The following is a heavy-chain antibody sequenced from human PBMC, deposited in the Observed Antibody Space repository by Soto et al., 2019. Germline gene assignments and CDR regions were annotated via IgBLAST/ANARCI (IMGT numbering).Heavy chain of an antibody. CDR2: LHPSGST. J-gene: IGHJ4*02. V-gene: IGHV4-4*07. CDR3: ARVGSDARHFDY. D-gene: IGHD2-8*01. Sequence: NPSETLSLTCSVSGCSISNYYWSWIRQSAGKGLEWIGRLHPSGSTNYVPPLRGRVTMSVDTSKNLFSLELTSVTGADTAVYYCARVGSDARHFDYWGQGTLVTVSS. CDR1: GCSISNYY.